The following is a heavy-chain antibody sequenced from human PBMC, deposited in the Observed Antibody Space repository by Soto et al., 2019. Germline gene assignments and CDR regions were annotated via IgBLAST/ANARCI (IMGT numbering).Heavy chain of an antibody. CDR3: AKGGRGELLPHFDY. Sequence: QVHLVESGGGVVQPGRSLRLSCAASGFTFSSYGMHWVRQAPGKGLEWVAVISYDGSNKYYADSVRGRFTISRDNSKNTLYLQMNSLRAEDTAVYYCAKGGRGELLPHFDYWGQGTLVTVSS. V-gene: IGHV3-30*18. CDR2: ISYDGSNK. J-gene: IGHJ4*02. D-gene: IGHD1-26*01. CDR1: GFTFSSYG.